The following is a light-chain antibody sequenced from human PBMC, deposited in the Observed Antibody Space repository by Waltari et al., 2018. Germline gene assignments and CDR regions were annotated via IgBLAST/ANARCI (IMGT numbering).Light chain of an antibody. Sequence: QSALPQPPSASGSPGQSVTISCTGTSSDIDGYKYVSWYRQHPGKGPKLLIYEVSKRPSGVPNRFSGSKSGNTASLTVSGLQAEDEADYYCSSYAGSNNLVFGTGTKVTVL. V-gene: IGLV2-8*01. CDR3: SSYAGSNNLV. J-gene: IGLJ1*01. CDR1: SSDIDGYKY. CDR2: EVS.